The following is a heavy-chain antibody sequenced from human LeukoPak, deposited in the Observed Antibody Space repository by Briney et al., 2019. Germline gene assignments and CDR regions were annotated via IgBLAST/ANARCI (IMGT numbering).Heavy chain of an antibody. CDR2: ISANGEGT. Sequence: GGSLRLSCVASGFIFTNHAMHWVRQAPGKGLESVAAISANGEGTSYATSVKGRFTISRDNSNNILYLQMGSLRAEDMALYYCVRDRGGSDYWGQGTLVTVSS. CDR3: VRDRGGSDY. V-gene: IGHV3-64*01. D-gene: IGHD3-16*01. CDR1: GFIFTNHA. J-gene: IGHJ4*02.